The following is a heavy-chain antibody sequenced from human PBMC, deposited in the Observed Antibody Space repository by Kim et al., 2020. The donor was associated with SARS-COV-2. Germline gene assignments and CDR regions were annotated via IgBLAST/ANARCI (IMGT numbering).Heavy chain of an antibody. D-gene: IGHD6-19*01. CDR3: ARDRGIAVAGRFDP. V-gene: IGHV4-34*01. J-gene: IGHJ5*02. Sequence: NPSLKSRVTISVDTSKNQFSLKLSSVTAADTAVYYCARDRGIAVAGRFDPWGQGTLVTVSS.